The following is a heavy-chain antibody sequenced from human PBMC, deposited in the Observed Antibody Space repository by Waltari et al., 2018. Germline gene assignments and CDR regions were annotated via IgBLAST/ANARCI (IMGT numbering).Heavy chain of an antibody. V-gene: IGHV1-69*01. J-gene: IGHJ3*02. CDR3: ARERDGYNNGGDAFDI. CDR1: GGTFRSYA. CDR2: IIPIFGTA. D-gene: IGHD2-21*01. Sequence: QVQLVPSGAEVKKPGSSVKVSCKASGGTFRSYAISRVRQAPGQGLEWMGGIIPIFGTANYAQKFQGRVTITADESTSTAYMELSSLRSEDTAVYYCARERDGYNNGGDAFDIWGQGTMVTVSS.